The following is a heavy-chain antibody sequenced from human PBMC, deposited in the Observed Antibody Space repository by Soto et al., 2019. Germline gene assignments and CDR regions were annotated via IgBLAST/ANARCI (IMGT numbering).Heavy chain of an antibody. J-gene: IGHJ4*02. V-gene: IGHV4-30-2*01. CDR1: GGSISSGGYS. CDR3: ARGQVVAAQH. Sequence: SETLSLTCAVSGGSISSGGYSWSWIRQPPGKGLEWIGYIYHSGSTYYNPSLKSRVTISVDRSKNQFSLKLSSVTAADTAVYYCARGQVVAAQHWGEGTLVTVSS. D-gene: IGHD2-15*01. CDR2: IYHSGST.